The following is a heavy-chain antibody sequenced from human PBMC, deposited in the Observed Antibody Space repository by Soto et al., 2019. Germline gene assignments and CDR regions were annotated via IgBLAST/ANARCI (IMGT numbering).Heavy chain of an antibody. J-gene: IGHJ3*02. CDR3: AREHSGAFDI. CDR1: GGSISSGGYY. CDR2: FYYSGST. Sequence: QVQLQESGPGLVKPSQTLSLTCTVSGGSISSGGYYWSWIRQHPGKGLEWIGYFYYSGSTYYNPSLKSRLTISLNTSKNQFSLKLSSVTAADTAVYYCAREHSGAFDIWGQGTMVTVSS. V-gene: IGHV4-31*03.